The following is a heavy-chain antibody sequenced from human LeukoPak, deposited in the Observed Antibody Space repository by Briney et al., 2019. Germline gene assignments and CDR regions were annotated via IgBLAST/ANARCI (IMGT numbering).Heavy chain of an antibody. CDR2: INPSGGST. D-gene: IGHD6-6*01. Sequence: ASVKVSCKASVYTFTTYYIHWVRQTPGQGLEWMGIINPSGGSTTYAQKLQGRVTMTRDTSTSTVYMDLTSLRSEDTAVYYCARNRIADRPWQDFVYWGQGTLVTVSS. CDR1: VYTFTTYY. J-gene: IGHJ4*02. V-gene: IGHV1-46*01. CDR3: ARNRIADRPWQDFVY.